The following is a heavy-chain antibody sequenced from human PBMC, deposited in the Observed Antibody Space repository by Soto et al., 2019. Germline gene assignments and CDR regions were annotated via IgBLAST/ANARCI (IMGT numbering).Heavy chain of an antibody. J-gene: IGHJ4*02. V-gene: IGHV3-48*03. CDR3: ARDPEKYSGSDLGIDY. D-gene: IGHD5-12*01. CDR2: ISSSGKTI. CDR1: GFTFTNYE. Sequence: GGSLRLSCAASGFTFTNYEMNWVRQAPGKGLEWISYISSSGKTISYADSLKGRFTISRDNAKNSLYLQMSSLRAEDTAVYYCARDPEKYSGSDLGIDYWGQGTLVTVSS.